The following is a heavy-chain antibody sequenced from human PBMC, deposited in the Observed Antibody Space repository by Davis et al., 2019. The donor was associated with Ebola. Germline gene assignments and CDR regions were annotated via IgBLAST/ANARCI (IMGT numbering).Heavy chain of an antibody. CDR3: ARGEELGNWFDP. CDR1: GGSFSGYY. V-gene: IGHV4-34*01. D-gene: IGHD3-10*01. CDR2: INHSGST. J-gene: IGHJ5*02. Sequence: MPSETLSLTCAVYGGSFSGYYWSWIRQPPGKGLEWIGEINHSGSTNYNPSLKSRVTISVDTSKNQFSLKLSSVTAADTAVYYCARGEELGNWFDPWGQGTLVTVSS.